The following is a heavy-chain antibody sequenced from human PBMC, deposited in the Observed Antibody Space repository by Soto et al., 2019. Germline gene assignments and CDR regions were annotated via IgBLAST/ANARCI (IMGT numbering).Heavy chain of an antibody. CDR3: ASVNFRFSYGIDV. D-gene: IGHD3-3*01. V-gene: IGHV3-48*03. Sequence: EVQLVESGGGLVQPGGSLRLSCAASGSTFSSSEMHWVRQAPGKGLEWVSYISKSSSVIYYADSVKGRFTISRDNAKNLLYLQMNSLRVEDTAVYFCASVNFRFSYGIDVWGQGTTVTVSS. CDR1: GSTFSSSE. J-gene: IGHJ6*02. CDR2: ISKSSSVI.